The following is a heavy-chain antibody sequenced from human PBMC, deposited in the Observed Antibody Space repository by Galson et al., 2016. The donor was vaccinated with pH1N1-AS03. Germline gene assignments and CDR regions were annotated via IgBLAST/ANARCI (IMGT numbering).Heavy chain of an antibody. Sequence: LSLTCTVSSGSISSYSWNWIRQHPGKGLEWIGYIFHSGSTYYNPSLESRVTISVDPSKNQISLNLNSVTAADTAVYYCARGSYSSGWYRGRNAFDIWGQGTMVTVSS. CDR3: ARGSYSSGWYRGRNAFDI. J-gene: IGHJ3*02. CDR2: IFHSGST. D-gene: IGHD6-19*01. CDR1: SGSISSYS. V-gene: IGHV4-59*12.